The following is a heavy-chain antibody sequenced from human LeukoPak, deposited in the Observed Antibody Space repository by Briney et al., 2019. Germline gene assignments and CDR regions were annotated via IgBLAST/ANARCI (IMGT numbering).Heavy chain of an antibody. CDR2: MNPNSGNT. D-gene: IGHD3-10*01. CDR3: ARGQYYYGSGSYSPWSPPDY. J-gene: IGHJ4*02. Sequence: VASVKVSCKASGYTFTSYDINWVRQATGQGLEWMGWMNPNSGNTGYAQKFQGRVTITRNTSISTAYMELSSLRSEDTAVYYCARGQYYYGSGSYSPWSPPDYWGQGTLVTVSS. V-gene: IGHV1-8*03. CDR1: GYTFTSYD.